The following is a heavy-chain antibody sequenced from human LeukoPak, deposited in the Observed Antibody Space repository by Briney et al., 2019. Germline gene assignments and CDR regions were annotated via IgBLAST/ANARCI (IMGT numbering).Heavy chain of an antibody. CDR1: GFTFSSYG. Sequence: GGSLRLSCSASGFTFSSYGMHWLRQAPGKELEWVANIKHDGSEKYYVDSVKGRFTISRDNAKNSLYLQMNSLRAEDTAVYYCARDGGSGYSYGYESESSDYWGQGTLVTVSS. CDR3: ARDGGSGYSYGYESESSDY. J-gene: IGHJ4*02. D-gene: IGHD5-18*01. CDR2: IKHDGSEK. V-gene: IGHV3-7*01.